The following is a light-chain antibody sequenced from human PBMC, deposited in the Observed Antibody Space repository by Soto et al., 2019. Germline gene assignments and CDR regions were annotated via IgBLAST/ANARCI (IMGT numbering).Light chain of an antibody. Sequence: EIVMTQSRAPLSVSPGERATLSCRASQSVSRNVAWYQQKPGQAPRLLIHDASTRATGISVRFSGSGSGTEFTLTISSLQSEDFAVYYCQQYNNWLWTFGQGTKVEIK. CDR2: DAS. CDR3: QQYNNWLWT. V-gene: IGKV3-15*01. CDR1: QSVSRN. J-gene: IGKJ1*01.